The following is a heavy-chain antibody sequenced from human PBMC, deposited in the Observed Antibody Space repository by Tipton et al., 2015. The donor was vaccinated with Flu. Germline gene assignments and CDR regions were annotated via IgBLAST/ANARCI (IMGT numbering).Heavy chain of an antibody. V-gene: IGHV1-46*01. CDR1: GYTFGSYY. D-gene: IGHD1-1*01. CDR2: VNPTGGTT. Sequence: QVQLVQSGAEMKKPGASVKVSCKASGYTFGSYYVHWVRQAPGQGLQWMGVVNPTGGTTVYAQRFQGRVTMTRDTSTTTVYMELSSLTSEDTALYFWARALNDWNPRYGMDVWGQGTTVTVSS. J-gene: IGHJ6*02. CDR3: ARALNDWNPRYGMDV.